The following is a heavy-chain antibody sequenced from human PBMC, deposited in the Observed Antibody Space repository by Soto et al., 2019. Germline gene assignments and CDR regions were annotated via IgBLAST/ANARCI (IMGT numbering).Heavy chain of an antibody. CDR1: GGSTTSDY. CDR3: VRDGSKTLRDCFDP. CDR2: VYATGTS. D-gene: IGHD4-17*01. Sequence: PSETLSLTCTVSGGSTTSDYWSWIRKTAGKGLEWMGRVYATGTSDYNPSLRSRIAMSVDISKKTFSLRLRSVTAADTGVYYCVRDGSKTLRDCFDPWGQGILVTVSS. V-gene: IGHV4-4*07. J-gene: IGHJ5*02.